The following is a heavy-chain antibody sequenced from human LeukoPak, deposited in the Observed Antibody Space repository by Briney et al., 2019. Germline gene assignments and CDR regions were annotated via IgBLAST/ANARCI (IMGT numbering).Heavy chain of an antibody. J-gene: IGHJ5*02. V-gene: IGHV4-34*01. D-gene: IGHD6-6*01. Sequence: SETLSLTCAVCGGSFSGYYWSWIRQPPGKGLEWIGEINHSGSTNYNPSLKSRVTISVDTSKNQFSLKLSSVTAADTAVYYCARASSRIAARHRWFDPWGQGTLVTVSS. CDR1: GGSFSGYY. CDR3: ARASSRIAARHRWFDP. CDR2: INHSGST.